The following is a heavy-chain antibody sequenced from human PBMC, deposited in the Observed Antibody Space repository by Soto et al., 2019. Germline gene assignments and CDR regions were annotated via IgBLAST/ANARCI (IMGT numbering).Heavy chain of an antibody. CDR2: ISYDGSNK. V-gene: IGHV3-30*18. CDR1: GFTFSSYG. D-gene: IGHD3-10*02. Sequence: LGGSLRLSCAASGFTFSSYGMHWVLHAPCKGMEWVAVISYDGSNKYYADSVKGRFTISRDNSKNTLYLQMNSLRVEDTAIYYYTKDSCWGIIWPTHDLWGQGTQVTVSS. CDR3: TKDSCWGIIWPTHDL. J-gene: IGHJ4*01.